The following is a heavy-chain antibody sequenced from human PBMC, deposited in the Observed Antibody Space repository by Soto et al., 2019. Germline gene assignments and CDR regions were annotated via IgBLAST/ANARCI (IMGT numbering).Heavy chain of an antibody. V-gene: IGHV1-18*01. CDR3: ARDYYDSSGYYYGSGPDY. J-gene: IGHJ4*02. D-gene: IGHD3-22*01. CDR2: ISAYNGNT. Sequence: ASVKVSCKASGYTFTSYGISWVRQAPGQGLEWMGWISAYNGNTNYAQKLQGRVTMTTDTSTSTAYMELSSLRSEDTAVYYCARDYYDSSGYYYGSGPDYWGQGTLVTVSS. CDR1: GYTFTSYG.